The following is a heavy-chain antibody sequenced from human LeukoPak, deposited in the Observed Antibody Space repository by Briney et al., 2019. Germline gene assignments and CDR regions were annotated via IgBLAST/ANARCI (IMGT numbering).Heavy chain of an antibody. D-gene: IGHD3-10*01. V-gene: IGHV4-34*01. CDR2: INHSGST. CDR3: ARSGAFGELLGY. J-gene: IGHJ4*02. CDR1: GGSFSGYY. Sequence: PSETLSLTCAGYGGSFSGYYWSWIRQPPGKGLEWIGEINHSGSTNYNPSLKSRVTISVDTSKNQFSLKLSSVTAADTAVYYCARSGAFGELLGYWGQGTLVTVSS.